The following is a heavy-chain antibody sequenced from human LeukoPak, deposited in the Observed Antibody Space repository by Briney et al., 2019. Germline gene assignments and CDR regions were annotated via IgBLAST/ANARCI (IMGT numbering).Heavy chain of an antibody. CDR1: GGSISSSSYY. Sequence: SETLSLTCTVSGGSISSSSYYWAWIRQPPGKGLEWIGSIHYSGSTYYNPSLQSRVTISIDTPKNQFSLKLRFVTAADTAVYYCARVRCSGGSCPYYYYYYYYMDVWGKGTTVTVSS. CDR2: IHYSGST. J-gene: IGHJ6*03. V-gene: IGHV4-39*07. D-gene: IGHD2-15*01. CDR3: ARVRCSGGSCPYYYYYYYYMDV.